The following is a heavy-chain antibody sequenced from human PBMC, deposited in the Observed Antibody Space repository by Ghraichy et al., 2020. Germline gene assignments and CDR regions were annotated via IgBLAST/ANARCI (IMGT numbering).Heavy chain of an antibody. D-gene: IGHD3-16*01. V-gene: IGHV1-69*13. Sequence: SVKVSCKASGGTFSSYAISWVRQAPGQGLEWMGGIIPIFGTANYAQKFQGRVMITADESTSTAYMELSSLRSEETAVYYCAAGGVVWGSYGYWGQGTLVTVSS. CDR2: IIPIFGTA. CDR3: AAGGVVWGSYGY. J-gene: IGHJ4*02. CDR1: GGTFSSYA.